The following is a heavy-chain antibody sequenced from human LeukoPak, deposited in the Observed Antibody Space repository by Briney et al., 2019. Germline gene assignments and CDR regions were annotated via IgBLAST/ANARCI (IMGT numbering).Heavy chain of an antibody. CDR3: ARGKLVAKEYSSSSGFDY. V-gene: IGHV1-46*01. CDR2: INPSGAST. D-gene: IGHD6-6*01. CDR1: GYTFTGYY. Sequence: GASVKVSCKASGYTFTGYYMHWVRQAPGQGLEWMGIINPSGASTSYAQKFQGRVTMTRDTSTSTVYMELSSLRSEDTAVYSCARGKLVAKEYSSSSGFDYWGQGTLVTVSS. J-gene: IGHJ4*02.